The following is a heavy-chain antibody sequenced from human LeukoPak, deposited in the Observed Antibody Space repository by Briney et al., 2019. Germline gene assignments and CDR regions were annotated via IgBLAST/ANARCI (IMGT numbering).Heavy chain of an antibody. J-gene: IGHJ4*02. CDR1: GGSISSYN. D-gene: IGHD4-17*01. CDR3: AGKGRRDYVSFDH. Sequence: SETLSLTCTVSGGSISSYNCSWVRQPPGKGLEWIGYINYSGSTNYNPSLKSRVTMSVDTSKNQFSLKLSSVTAADTAMYYCAGKGRRDYVSFDHWGQGSLVTVSS. V-gene: IGHV4-59*01. CDR2: INYSGST.